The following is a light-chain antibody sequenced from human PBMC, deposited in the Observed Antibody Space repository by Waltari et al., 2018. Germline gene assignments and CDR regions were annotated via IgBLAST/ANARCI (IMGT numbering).Light chain of an antibody. V-gene: IGLV3-27*01. CDR1: VLAEKY. CDR2: TDT. CDR3: HAAADNNWF. Sequence: YDLTQPSSVSVSPGQTATITCSGDVLAEKYVRWFQQKPGQAPTLILYTDTERPSGIPERFSGSSSGSTVTLTIRGALLEDEADYHCHAAADNNWFFGGGTKLTVL. J-gene: IGLJ2*01.